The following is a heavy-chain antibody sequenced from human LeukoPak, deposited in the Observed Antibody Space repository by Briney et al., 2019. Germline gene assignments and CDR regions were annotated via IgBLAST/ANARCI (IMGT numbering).Heavy chain of an antibody. CDR3: ARVAPRYYYDSSGYSGNDAFDI. Sequence: GGSLRLSCAASGFTFSSYAMHGVRQAPGKGLEWVAVISYDGSNKYYADSVKGRFTISRDNSKNTLYLQMNSLRAEDTAVYYCARVAPRYYYDSSGYSGNDAFDIWGQGTMVTVSS. J-gene: IGHJ3*02. D-gene: IGHD3-22*01. CDR1: GFTFSSYA. CDR2: ISYDGSNK. V-gene: IGHV3-30-3*01.